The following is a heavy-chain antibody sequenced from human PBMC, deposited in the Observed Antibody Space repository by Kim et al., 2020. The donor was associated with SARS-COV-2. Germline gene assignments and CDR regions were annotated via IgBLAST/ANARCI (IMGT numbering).Heavy chain of an antibody. D-gene: IGHD1-26*01. CDR1: GFTFSSYA. CDR3: AGVMWEVEACCCGMDV. V-gene: IGHV3-30*04. CDR2: ISDDGSNK. J-gene: IGHJ6*02. Sequence: GGSLRLSCAASGFTFSSYAMHWVRQAPGKGLEWVAVISDDGSNKYYADSVKGRFTISRDNSKNTLYLQMNSLRAEDTAVYYCAGVMWEVEACCCGMDVWGQGTLVTVSS.